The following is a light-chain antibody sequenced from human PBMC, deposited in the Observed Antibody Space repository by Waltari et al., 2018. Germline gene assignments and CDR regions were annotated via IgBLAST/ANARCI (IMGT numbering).Light chain of an antibody. CDR3: QNYNSAPRT. Sequence: DIQMTQSPSSLSPSVGDSVTITCRASQGISNYLAWYQQKPGKVPKLLIYAASSLQSGVPSRFSGSGSGTEFTLTISSLQPEDVATYYCQNYNSAPRTFGQGTKVEIK. CDR1: QGISNY. J-gene: IGKJ1*01. CDR2: AAS. V-gene: IGKV1-27*01.